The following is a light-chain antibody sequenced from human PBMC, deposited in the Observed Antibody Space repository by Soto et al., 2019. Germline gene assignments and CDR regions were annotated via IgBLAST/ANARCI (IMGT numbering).Light chain of an antibody. CDR3: GSYPGL. CDR1: SSDVGAYNY. Sequence: QSALTQPRSVSGSPGQSVTISCTGTSSDVGAYNYVSWYQQYPGKAPKLMIYDVNKRPSGVPDRFSGSKSGNTASLTISGLQAEDEADYYCGSYPGLFGGGTKLTVL. J-gene: IGLJ2*01. V-gene: IGLV2-11*01. CDR2: DVN.